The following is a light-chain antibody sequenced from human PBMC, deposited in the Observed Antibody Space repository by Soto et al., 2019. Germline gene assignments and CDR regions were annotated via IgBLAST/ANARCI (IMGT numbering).Light chain of an antibody. Sequence: EIVLTQSPGTLSLSPGERASLSCRASQSVSSSYLAWYQQKPGQAPRLLIYNASTRATGIPARFSGSGSGTDFTLTIISLEPEDFAVYYCQQRSNWPLTFGGGTKVDIK. V-gene: IGKV3D-20*02. CDR1: QSVSSSY. CDR2: NAS. J-gene: IGKJ4*01. CDR3: QQRSNWPLT.